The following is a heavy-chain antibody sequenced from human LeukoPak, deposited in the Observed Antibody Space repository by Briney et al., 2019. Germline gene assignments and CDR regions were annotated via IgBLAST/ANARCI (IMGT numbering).Heavy chain of an antibody. CDR1: GYSFTTYW. Sequence: GESLKISCKGSGYSFTTYWIGWVRQMPGKGLEWMGIIYPGDSDTRYSPSLQGQVTISADKSISTAYLQWSSLKASDTAMYYCASVGHYSAYGQNFDYWGQGTLVTVSS. D-gene: IGHD5-12*01. J-gene: IGHJ4*02. CDR3: ASVGHYSAYGQNFDY. CDR2: IYPGDSDT. V-gene: IGHV5-51*01.